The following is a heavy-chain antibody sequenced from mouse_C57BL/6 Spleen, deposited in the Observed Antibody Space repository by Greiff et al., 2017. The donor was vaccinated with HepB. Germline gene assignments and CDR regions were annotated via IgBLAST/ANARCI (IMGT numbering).Heavy chain of an antibody. CDR2: ISSGSSTI. V-gene: IGHV5-17*01. D-gene: IGHD2-3*01. J-gene: IGHJ2*01. CDR1: GFTFSDYG. Sequence: EVQLVESGGGLVKPGGSLKLSCAASGFTFSDYGMHWVRQAPEKGLEWVAYISSGSSTIYYADTVKGRFTISRDNAKNTLFLQMTSLRSEDTAMYYCARPSDGYNYFDYWGQGTTLTVSS. CDR3: ARPSDGYNYFDY.